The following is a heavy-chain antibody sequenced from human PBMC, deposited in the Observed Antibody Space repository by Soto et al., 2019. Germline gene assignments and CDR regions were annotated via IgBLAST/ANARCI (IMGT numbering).Heavy chain of an antibody. CDR1: GFTFSSYG. Sequence: PGGSLRLSCAASGFTFSSYGMHWVRQAPGKGLEWVAVISYDGSNKYYADSVKGRFTISRDNSKNTLYLQMNSLRAEDTAVYYCAKDTEKTGVIMITFGGVTNPYGMDVWGQGTTVTVSS. CDR2: ISYDGSNK. V-gene: IGHV3-30*18. CDR3: AKDTEKTGVIMITFGGVTNPYGMDV. D-gene: IGHD3-16*01. J-gene: IGHJ6*02.